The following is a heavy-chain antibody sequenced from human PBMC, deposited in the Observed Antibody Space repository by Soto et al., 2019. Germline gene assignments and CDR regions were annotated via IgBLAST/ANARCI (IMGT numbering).Heavy chain of an antibody. J-gene: IGHJ4*02. CDR3: ARSLGYCSGGNCYYFDC. CDR1: GFTFSSYN. Sequence: GGSLRLSCAASGFTFSSYNMNWARQAPGKGLEWVSSISSSSDYMYYADSVKGRFTISRDNAKNSLYLQMNSLRAEDTAVYYCARSLGYCSGGNCYYFDCWGQGTLVTVSS. D-gene: IGHD2-15*01. CDR2: ISSSSDYM. V-gene: IGHV3-21*01.